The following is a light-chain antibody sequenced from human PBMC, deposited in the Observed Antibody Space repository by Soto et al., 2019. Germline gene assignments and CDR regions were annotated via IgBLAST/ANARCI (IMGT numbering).Light chain of an antibody. CDR3: QQQRKWPRT. V-gene: IGKV3-15*01. CDR2: GAS. Sequence: EIVMTQSPATRSVSPGERATLSCRASQSVSSNLAWYQQKPGQAPRXLFYGASTRATDIPARFSGTGSGTELTINIRCLKSEDGEVDYGQQQRKWPRTFAQGTKVDIK. CDR1: QSVSSN. J-gene: IGKJ1*01.